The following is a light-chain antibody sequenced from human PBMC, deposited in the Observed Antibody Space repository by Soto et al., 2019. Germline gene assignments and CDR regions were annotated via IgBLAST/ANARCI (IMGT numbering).Light chain of an antibody. V-gene: IGKV1-5*01. CDR3: QQSNTYPCT. Sequence: DIQMTQSPSILSASVGDRVTITCRASQSISSWLAWYQQKPGKAPKLLIYDASNLESGVPSRFSGSGSGTEFTLTISSLQPDDFATYYCQQSNTYPCTFGQGTKLEIK. CDR1: QSISSW. CDR2: DAS. J-gene: IGKJ2*02.